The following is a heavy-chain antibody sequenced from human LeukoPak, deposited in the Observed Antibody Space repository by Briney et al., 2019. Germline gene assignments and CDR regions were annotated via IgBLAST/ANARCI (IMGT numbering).Heavy chain of an antibody. CDR2: IKQDGSEK. J-gene: IGHJ6*02. V-gene: IGHV3-7*01. Sequence: GGSLRLSCTASGFTFNNYWMSWVREASGKGVEWGANIKQDGSEKYYVESVRGLFTISRDNAKHSLFLQMNTLRAEDTAVYYCARVRYYEDVWGQGTTVTVSS. CDR3: ARVRYYEDV. D-gene: IGHD3-3*01. CDR1: GFTFNNYW.